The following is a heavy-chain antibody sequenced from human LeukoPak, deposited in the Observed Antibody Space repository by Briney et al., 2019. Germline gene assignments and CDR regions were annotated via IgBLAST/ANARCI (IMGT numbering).Heavy chain of an antibody. D-gene: IGHD3-22*01. CDR1: GYSFPNYW. Sequence: GESLKISCKGSGYSFPNYWIAWVRQMPGKGLEWMGIIFPGDSDTRYSPSFQGQVTISADKSSSTAYLQWNSLKASDTAMYYCARHQYYYDSSGNYGWFDSWGQGTLVTVSS. J-gene: IGHJ5*01. CDR3: ARHQYYYDSSGNYGWFDS. CDR2: IFPGDSDT. V-gene: IGHV5-51*01.